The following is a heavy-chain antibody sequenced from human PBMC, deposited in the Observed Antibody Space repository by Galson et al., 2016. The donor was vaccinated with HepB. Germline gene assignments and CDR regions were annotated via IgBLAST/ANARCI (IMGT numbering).Heavy chain of an antibody. CDR2: MKDDGSIQ. J-gene: IGHJ4*02. Sequence: SLRLSCAGSGLTFNNSWVNWVRQAPGEGLEWVASMKDDGSIQFYMDSVRGRFTISRDDTKNSLYLQMTSLRAEDTAVYFCTRDAAYKRFDYWGQGTLVTVSS. D-gene: IGHD2-21*01. CDR1: GLTFNNSW. CDR3: TRDAAYKRFDY. V-gene: IGHV3-7*03.